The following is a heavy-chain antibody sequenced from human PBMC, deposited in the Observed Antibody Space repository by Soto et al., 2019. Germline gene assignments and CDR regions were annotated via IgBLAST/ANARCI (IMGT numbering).Heavy chain of an antibody. CDR3: AKDTSSSTYSMDV. D-gene: IGHD2-2*01. Sequence: EVQVLESGGGLVQPGGSLRLSCAASGFTFSNFAMSWVRHAPGKGLEWVSEISGSTGSTYYADFVKGPFTISRDNSKNTLHLQMNSLRPEHTAVYYCAKDTSSSTYSMDVWGAGTTVTVSS. CDR2: ISGSTGST. CDR1: GFTFSNFA. J-gene: IGHJ6*03. V-gene: IGHV3-23*01.